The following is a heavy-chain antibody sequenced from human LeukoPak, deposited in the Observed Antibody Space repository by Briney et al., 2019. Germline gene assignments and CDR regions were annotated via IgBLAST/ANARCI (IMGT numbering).Heavy chain of an antibody. CDR2: INHSGST. CDR1: GGSFSGYY. CDR3: ARDLHYFDY. Sequence: PSETLSLTCAVYGGSFSGYYWSWIRQPPGKGLEWIGEINHSGSTNYNPSLKSRVTMSVDTSKNQFSLKLSSVTAADTAVYYCARDLHYFDYWGQGTLVTVSS. V-gene: IGHV4-34*01. J-gene: IGHJ4*02.